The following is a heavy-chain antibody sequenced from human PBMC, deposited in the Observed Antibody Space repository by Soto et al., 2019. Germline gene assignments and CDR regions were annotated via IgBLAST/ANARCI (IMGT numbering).Heavy chain of an antibody. J-gene: IGHJ5*01. D-gene: IGHD6-19*01. V-gene: IGHV4-34*01. CDR2: INHGGTTT. CDR1: VAAFNGYW. Sequence: PSEPLSLPCAVQVAAFNGYWWNWIRQRPGMGLEWSGEINHGGTTTNYNPSLKSRVTISVDTSKNQVSLKLTPVTAADMAVYYCARGDEAAVARYWFDSWGPGTLVTVSS. CDR3: ARGDEAAVARYWFDS.